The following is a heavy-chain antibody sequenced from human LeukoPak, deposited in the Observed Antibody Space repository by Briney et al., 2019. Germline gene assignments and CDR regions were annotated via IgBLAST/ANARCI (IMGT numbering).Heavy chain of an antibody. CDR2: INSDGSST. CDR1: GFTFSSYW. J-gene: IGHJ5*02. V-gene: IGHV3-74*01. Sequence: GGSLRLSCAASGFTFSSYWMHWVRQAPGKGLVWVSRINSDGSSTSYADSVKGRFTISRDNSKNTLYLQMNSLRAEDTAVYYCANLQVSAVYDFWSGYRNWFDPWGQGTLVTVSS. CDR3: ANLQVSAVYDFWSGYRNWFDP. D-gene: IGHD3-3*01.